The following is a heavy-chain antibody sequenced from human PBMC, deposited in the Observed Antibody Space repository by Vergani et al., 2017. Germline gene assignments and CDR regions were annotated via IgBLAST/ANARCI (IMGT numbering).Heavy chain of an antibody. Sequence: EVQLVESGGGLVQPGGSLRLSCAASGFTFSSYSMNWVRQAPGKGLGWVSYISSSSSTIYYADSVKGRFTISRDNAKNSLYLQMNSLRAEDTAVYYCARDLLASGWDLDAFDIWGQGTMVTVSS. CDR3: ARDLLASGWDLDAFDI. D-gene: IGHD6-19*01. CDR2: ISSSSSTI. J-gene: IGHJ3*02. V-gene: IGHV3-48*04. CDR1: GFTFSSYS.